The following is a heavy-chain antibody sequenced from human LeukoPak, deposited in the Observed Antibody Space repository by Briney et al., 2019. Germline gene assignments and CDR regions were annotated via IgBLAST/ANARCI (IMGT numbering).Heavy chain of an antibody. V-gene: IGHV3-74*01. CDR1: GFSFSGHW. CDR3: ARGPNSNWSGLDF. D-gene: IGHD6-6*01. J-gene: IGHJ4*02. CDR2: ISPTGSTT. Sequence: GGSLRLSCTASGFSFSGHWMHWARQLPGKGLVWVSRISPTGSTTSYADSVKGRFTVSRENAKNTLYLQVNNLRAEDTAVYYCARGPNSNWSGLDFWGQGTLLTVSS.